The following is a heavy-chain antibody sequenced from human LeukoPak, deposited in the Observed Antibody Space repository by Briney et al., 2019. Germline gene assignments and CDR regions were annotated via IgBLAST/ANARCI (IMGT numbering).Heavy chain of an antibody. CDR3: ARVGGYCSSTSCSWFDP. V-gene: IGHV3-74*01. J-gene: IGHJ5*02. CDR2: INSDGSST. CDR1: GFTFSSYW. Sequence: GGSLRLSCAASGFTFSSYWMHWVRQAPGKGLVWVSRINSDGSSTSYADSVKGRFTISRDNAKNTLCLQMNSLRAEDTAVYYCARVGGYCSSTSCSWFDPWGQGTLVTVSS. D-gene: IGHD2-2*01.